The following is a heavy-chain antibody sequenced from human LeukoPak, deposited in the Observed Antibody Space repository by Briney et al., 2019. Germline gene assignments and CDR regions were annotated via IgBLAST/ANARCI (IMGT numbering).Heavy chain of an antibody. J-gene: IGHJ4*02. V-gene: IGHV1-2*02. CDR1: GYTFTGYY. CDR2: INPNSGGT. CDR3: ARVGSYGTEDFDY. D-gene: IGHD5-18*01. Sequence: ASVKVSCKASGYTFTGYYMHWVRQAPGQGLEWMGWINPNSGGTNYAQKFQGRVTMTRDTSISTAYMELSRLRSDDTAVYYSARVGSYGTEDFDYWGQGTLVTVSS.